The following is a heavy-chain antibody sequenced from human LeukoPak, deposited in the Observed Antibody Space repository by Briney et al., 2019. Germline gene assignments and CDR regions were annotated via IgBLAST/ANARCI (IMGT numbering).Heavy chain of an antibody. CDR3: ARRTTTSYTGYDYS. J-gene: IGHJ5*01. CDR1: GFTFSIVT. Sequence: VGSLSPSSTVSGFTFSIVTTACVRQAPGKGLEWVSGISGSGGSTYYAASVKGRFTTPRDYSKNRLYLQLYTLRVEDAAVYYCARRTTTSYTGYDYSWG. CDR2: ISGSGGST. V-gene: IGHV3-23*01. D-gene: IGHD5-12*01.